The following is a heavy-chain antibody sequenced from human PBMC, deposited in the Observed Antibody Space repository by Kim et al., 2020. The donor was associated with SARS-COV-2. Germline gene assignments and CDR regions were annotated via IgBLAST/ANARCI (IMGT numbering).Heavy chain of an antibody. J-gene: IGHJ4*02. D-gene: IGHD4-4*01. V-gene: IGHV3-74*01. CDR1: GFSFRSYW. CDR3: ARAYSSSCDY. CDR2: INLDGSTT. Sequence: GGSLRLSCAASGFSFRSYWWHWVRQAPGKGLAWVSRINLDGSTTIYADSVKGRFTVSRDNARNTLYLQMNSLRVEDTAVYYCARAYSSSCDYCGQGTLVTVSS.